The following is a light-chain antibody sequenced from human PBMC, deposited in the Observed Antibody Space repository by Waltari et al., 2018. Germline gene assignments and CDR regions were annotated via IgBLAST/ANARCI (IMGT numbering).Light chain of an antibody. J-gene: IGLJ3*02. CDR2: KDS. CDR3: YSAADTRGV. CDR1: VLTKQF. V-gene: IGLV3-27*01. Sequence: TQPSSVSVSPGQPDRLPCSGDVLTKQFARWFQQKPGQAPVVVIYKDSERPSGIPERFSGSTSGTTVTLTISGARVDDEADYYCYSAADTRGVFGGGAKLTVL.